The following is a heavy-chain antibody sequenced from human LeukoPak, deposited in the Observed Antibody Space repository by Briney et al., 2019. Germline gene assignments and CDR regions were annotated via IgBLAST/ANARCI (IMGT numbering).Heavy chain of an antibody. Sequence: GGSLRLSCAASGFTFSSYSMNWVRQAPGKGLEWVSSISSSSSCIYYADSVKGRFTISRDNAKNSLYLQMNSLRAEDTAMYYCARVGGIQLLSDAFDIWGQGTMVTVSS. CDR2: ISSSSSCI. J-gene: IGHJ3*02. CDR3: ARVGGIQLLSDAFDI. D-gene: IGHD5-18*01. V-gene: IGHV3-21*01. CDR1: GFTFSSYS.